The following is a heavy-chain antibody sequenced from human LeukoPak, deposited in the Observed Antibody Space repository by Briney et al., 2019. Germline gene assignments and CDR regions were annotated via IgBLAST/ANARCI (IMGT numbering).Heavy chain of an antibody. V-gene: IGHV3-74*01. D-gene: IGHD3-22*01. CDR2: ITTEANTR. CDR3: VRDMGYYDKV. Sequence: GGSLRLSCAPSGFTFSTSWMHWVRQAPGKGLVWVSRITTEANTRDYADSGKGRFTNSRDNAKNTLYLQMNSLRAEDTAVYYCVRDMGYYDKVWGQGTLVTVSS. J-gene: IGHJ4*02. CDR1: GFTFSTSW.